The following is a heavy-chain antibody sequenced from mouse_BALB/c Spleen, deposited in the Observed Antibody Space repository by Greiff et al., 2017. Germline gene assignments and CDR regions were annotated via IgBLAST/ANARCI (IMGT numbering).Heavy chain of an antibody. J-gene: IGHJ4*01. CDR3: ARRGGYDGYYPYAMDY. Sequence: EVQVVESGGGLVQPGGSLKLSCAASGFTFSSYGMSWVRQTPDKRLELVATINSNGGSTYYPDSVKGRFTISRDNAKNTLYLQMSSLKSEDTAMYYCARRGGYDGYYPYAMDYWGQGTSVTVSS. CDR2: INSNGGST. V-gene: IGHV5-6-3*01. CDR1: GFTFSSYG. D-gene: IGHD2-3*01.